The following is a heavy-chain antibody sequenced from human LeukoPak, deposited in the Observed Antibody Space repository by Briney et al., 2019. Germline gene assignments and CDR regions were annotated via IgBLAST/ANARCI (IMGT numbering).Heavy chain of an antibody. V-gene: IGHV1-2*02. J-gene: IGHJ5*02. CDR1: GYTFTAYY. Sequence: ASVKVSCKASGYTFTAYYMHWVRQAPGQGLEWMGWINPNNGSTNYAQKFQGRVTITRDTSISTAYMELSRLRSDDTAVYYCPRDRAAHPDLTWFDPWGQGTLVTVSS. D-gene: IGHD6-6*01. CDR2: INPNNGST. CDR3: PRDRAAHPDLTWFDP.